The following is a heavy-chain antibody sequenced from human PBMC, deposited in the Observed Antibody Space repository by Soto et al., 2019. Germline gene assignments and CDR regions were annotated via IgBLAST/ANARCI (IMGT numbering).Heavy chain of an antibody. V-gene: IGHV3-30*18. CDR2: ISYVGTNK. Sequence: PGGSLRLSCGASGFTFSRHGMHWVRQAPGKGLEWVAVISYVGTNKYYIDSVKGRFTISRDNSKNTLYLQMNSLRTEDTAVYYCVKDRSSSWAFDYWGQGTLVTVSS. D-gene: IGHD6-13*01. CDR3: VKDRSSSWAFDY. J-gene: IGHJ4*02. CDR1: GFTFSRHG.